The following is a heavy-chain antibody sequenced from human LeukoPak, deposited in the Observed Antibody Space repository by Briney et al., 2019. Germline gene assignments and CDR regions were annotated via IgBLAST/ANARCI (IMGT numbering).Heavy chain of an antibody. J-gene: IGHJ4*02. V-gene: IGHV4-39*07. CDR3: ARDRDYGSGSYYNRWRANFVY. CDR2: IYYSGST. D-gene: IGHD3-10*01. Sequence: PSETLSLTCTVSGGSISSSSYYWGWIRQPPGKGLEWIGSIYYSGSTYYNPSLKSRVTISVDTSKNQFSLKLSSVTAADTAVYYCARDRDYGSGSYYNRWRANFVYWGQGTLVTVSS. CDR1: GGSISSSSYY.